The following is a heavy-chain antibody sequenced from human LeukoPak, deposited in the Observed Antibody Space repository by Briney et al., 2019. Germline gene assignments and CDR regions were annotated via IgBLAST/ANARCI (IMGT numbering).Heavy chain of an antibody. D-gene: IGHD6-13*01. Sequence: TSETLSLTCTVSGGSISSYYWSWIRQPPGKGREWIGRLYSSGSTNYNPSLKSRVSMSVDTSKNQFSLKLSSVTVADTAVYFCAGYGYSSSAFDYWGQGTLVTVSS. CDR2: LYSSGST. J-gene: IGHJ4*02. CDR3: AGYGYSSSAFDY. V-gene: IGHV4-4*07. CDR1: GGSISSYY.